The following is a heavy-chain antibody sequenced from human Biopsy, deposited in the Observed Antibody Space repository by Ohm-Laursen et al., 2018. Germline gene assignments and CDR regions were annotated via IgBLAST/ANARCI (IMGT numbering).Heavy chain of an antibody. V-gene: IGHV4-59*02. J-gene: IGHJ6*02. CDR1: GDSVTKYY. Sequence: TLSLTCPVSGDSVTKYYWSWIRQPPGKGREWIGHIYYSVMTNYNPSLQSRVSISVDTSRNQVSLTLSSVTAADTAVYYCARDSGILNYGNFKYYHYYGMDVWGQGTKVTVSS. CDR3: ARDSGILNYGNFKYYHYYGMDV. CDR2: IYYSVMT. D-gene: IGHD4-11*01.